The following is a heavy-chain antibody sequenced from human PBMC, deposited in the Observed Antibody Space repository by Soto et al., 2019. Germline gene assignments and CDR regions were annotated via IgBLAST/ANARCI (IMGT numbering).Heavy chain of an antibody. Sequence: SETLSLTCAVYGGSFSDYSWSWIRQPPGKGLEWIGEINHSGSTNYNPSLKSRVTISVDTSKNQFSLKLSSVTAADTAVYYCARALFGSGSYYNRWGQGTLVTVSS. CDR2: INHSGST. CDR1: GGSFSDYS. V-gene: IGHV4-34*01. D-gene: IGHD3-10*01. CDR3: ARALFGSGSYYNR. J-gene: IGHJ4*02.